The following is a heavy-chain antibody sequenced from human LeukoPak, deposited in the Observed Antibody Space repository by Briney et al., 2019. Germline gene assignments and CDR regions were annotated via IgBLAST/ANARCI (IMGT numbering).Heavy chain of an antibody. CDR2: IKSDGSST. CDR1: GFTFSSYW. CDR3: ARAYNSHFDY. D-gene: IGHD1-1*01. Sequence: GGSLRLSCAASGFTFSSYWMHWVRQAPGKGLVCVSRIKSDGSSTSYANSVKGRFTISRDDAKNTLYLQVNSLRAEDTAVYYCARAYNSHFDYWGQGALVTVSS. V-gene: IGHV3-74*01. J-gene: IGHJ4*02.